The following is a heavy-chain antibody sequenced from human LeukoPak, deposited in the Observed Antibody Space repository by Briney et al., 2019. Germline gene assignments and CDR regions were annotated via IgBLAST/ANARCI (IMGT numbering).Heavy chain of an antibody. CDR2: ISSSSSYI. CDR3: ASNFNYYDSSGYYSPFDY. Sequence: PGGSLRLSCAASGFTFSSYSMNWVRQPPGKGLEWVSSISSSSSYIYYADSVKGRFTISRDNAKNSLYLQMNSLRAEDTAVYYCASNFNYYDSSGYYSPFDYWGQGTLVTVSS. J-gene: IGHJ4*02. D-gene: IGHD3-22*01. V-gene: IGHV3-21*01. CDR1: GFTFSSYS.